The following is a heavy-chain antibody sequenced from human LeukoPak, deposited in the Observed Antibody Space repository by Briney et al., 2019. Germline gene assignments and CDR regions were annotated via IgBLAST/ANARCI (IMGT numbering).Heavy chain of an antibody. CDR2: IWHDGSNK. CDR1: GFSFTSQG. V-gene: IGHV3-33*01. CDR3: ARAPGGHHPNYYGMDV. J-gene: IGHJ6*02. Sequence: QPGRSLRLSCAASGFSFTSQGMHWVRQAPGKGLEWVAVIWHDGSNKYYADSVKGRFTISRDNSKNTLYLQMNSLRAEDTAVYYCARAPGGHHPNYYGMDVWGQGTTVTVSS.